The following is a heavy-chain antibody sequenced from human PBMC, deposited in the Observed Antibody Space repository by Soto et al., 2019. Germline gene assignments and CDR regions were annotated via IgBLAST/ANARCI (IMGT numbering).Heavy chain of an antibody. D-gene: IGHD5-12*01. V-gene: IGHV3-23*01. Sequence: GGSLRLSCAASGFTFSSYAMSWVRQAPGKGLEWVSAISGSGGSTYYADSVKGRFTISRDNSKNTLYLQMNSLRAEDTAVYYCAKDRPLPGRLRLPTAFDYWGQGTLVTVSS. CDR2: ISGSGGST. CDR1: GFTFSSYA. J-gene: IGHJ4*02. CDR3: AKDRPLPGRLRLPTAFDY.